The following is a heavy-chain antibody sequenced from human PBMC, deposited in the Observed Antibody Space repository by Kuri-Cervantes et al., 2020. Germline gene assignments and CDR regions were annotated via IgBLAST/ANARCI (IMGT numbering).Heavy chain of an antibody. CDR1: GYTFTGYY. CDR2: INPNSGGT. Sequence: ASVKVSCKASGYTFTGYYMHWVRQAPGQGLEWMGWINPNSGGTNYAQKFQGRVTMTRDTSISTAYMEMSRLTSDDTAVYYCARASFYSNYRFDYWGQGTLVTVSS. J-gene: IGHJ4*02. D-gene: IGHD4-11*01. CDR3: ARASFYSNYRFDY. V-gene: IGHV1-2*02.